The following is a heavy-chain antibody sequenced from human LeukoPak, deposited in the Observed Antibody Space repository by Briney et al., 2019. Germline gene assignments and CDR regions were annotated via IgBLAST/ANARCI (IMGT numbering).Heavy chain of an antibody. J-gene: IGHJ3*02. CDR3: ARVLRFLEWFAFDI. CDR2: IKQDGSEK. V-gene: IGHV3-7*01. CDR1: GFTFSSYW. D-gene: IGHD3-3*01. Sequence: PGGSLRLSCAASGFTFSSYWMSWVRQAPGKGLEWVANIKQDGSEKYYVDSVKGRFTISRDSAKNSLYLQMNSLRAEDTAVYYCARVLRFLEWFAFDIWGQGTMVTVSS.